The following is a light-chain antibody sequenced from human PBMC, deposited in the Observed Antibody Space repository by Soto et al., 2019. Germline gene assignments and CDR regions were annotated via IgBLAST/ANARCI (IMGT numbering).Light chain of an antibody. CDR1: QSVSSY. CDR3: QQRRNWPPWT. J-gene: IGKJ1*01. CDR2: DAS. V-gene: IGKV3-11*01. Sequence: EIVLTQSPATLSLSPGERATLSCRASQSVSSYLAWYQQKPGQAPRLLIYDASNRATGIPARFSGSGSGTHFTLTTSSLKPEDFAVYYCQQRRNWPPWTFGQGTKVEIK.